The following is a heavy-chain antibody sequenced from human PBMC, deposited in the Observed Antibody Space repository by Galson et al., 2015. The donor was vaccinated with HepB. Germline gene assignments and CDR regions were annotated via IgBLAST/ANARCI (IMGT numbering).Heavy chain of an antibody. V-gene: IGHV1-24*01. CDR1: GYTLTELS. Sequence: SVKVSCKVSGYTLTELSMHWVRQAPGKGLEWMGGFDPEDGETIYAQKFQGRVTMTEDTSTDTAYMELSSLRSEDTAVYYCATVQVGATIYYYYYGMDVWGQGTTVTVSS. J-gene: IGHJ6*02. D-gene: IGHD1-26*01. CDR3: ATVQVGATIYYYYYGMDV. CDR2: FDPEDGET.